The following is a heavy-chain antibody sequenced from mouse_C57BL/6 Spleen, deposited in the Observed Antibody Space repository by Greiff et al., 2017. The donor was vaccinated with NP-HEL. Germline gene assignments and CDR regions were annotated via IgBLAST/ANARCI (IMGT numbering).Heavy chain of an antibody. Sequence: VQLQQSGPELVKPGASVKISCKASGYTFTDYYMNWVKQSHGKSLEWIGDINPNNGGTSYNQKFKGKATLTVDKSSSTAYMELRSLTSEDSAVYYCARIYRDWYFDVWGTGTTVTVSS. CDR3: ARIYRDWYFDV. CDR2: INPNNGGT. CDR1: GYTFTDYY. V-gene: IGHV1-26*01. J-gene: IGHJ1*03. D-gene: IGHD2-14*01.